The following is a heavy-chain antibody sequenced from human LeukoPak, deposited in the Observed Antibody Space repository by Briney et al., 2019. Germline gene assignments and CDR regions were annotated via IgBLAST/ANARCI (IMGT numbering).Heavy chain of an antibody. Sequence: GGSVRLSCAASGFTFSSYEMNWVRQAPGKGLEWVSYISSNGYTIYYADSVKGRFTISRDNAKNSLYLQMNSLRAEDTAVYYCARDLYGSGSSFDYWGQGDLVSVSS. CDR2: ISSNGYTI. V-gene: IGHV3-48*03. CDR1: GFTFSSYE. CDR3: ARDLYGSGSSFDY. J-gene: IGHJ4*02. D-gene: IGHD3-10*01.